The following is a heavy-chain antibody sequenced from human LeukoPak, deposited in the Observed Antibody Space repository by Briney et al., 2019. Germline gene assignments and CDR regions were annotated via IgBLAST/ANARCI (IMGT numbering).Heavy chain of an antibody. J-gene: IGHJ4*02. CDR3: AREPWIQLWLPFDY. CDR2: IYSGGST. Sequence: PGGSLRLSCAASGFTVSSNYMSWVRQAPGKGLEWVSIIYSGGSTFYADSVKGRFTISRDNSKNTLYLQMNSLRAEDTAVYYCAREPWIQLWLPFDYWGQGTLVTVSS. CDR1: GFTVSSNY. V-gene: IGHV3-53*01. D-gene: IGHD5-18*01.